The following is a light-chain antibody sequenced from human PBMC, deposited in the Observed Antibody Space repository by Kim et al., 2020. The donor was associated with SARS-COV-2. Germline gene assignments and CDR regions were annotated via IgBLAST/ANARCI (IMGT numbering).Light chain of an antibody. CDR2: EDT. CDR1: KLGGKN. V-gene: IGLV3-1*01. Sequence: SYELTQPPSVSVSPGQTATITCSGEKLGGKNTCWYQQKSGQSPISLIYEDTKRPSGVPARFSGSNSGHTATLTISETQPMDEADYFCQTWDTSTGVFGGGTKLTVL. J-gene: IGLJ3*02. CDR3: QTWDTSTGV.